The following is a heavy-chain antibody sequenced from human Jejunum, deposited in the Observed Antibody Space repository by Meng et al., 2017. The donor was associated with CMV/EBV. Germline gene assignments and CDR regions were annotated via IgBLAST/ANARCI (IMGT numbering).Heavy chain of an antibody. D-gene: IGHD3-10*01. CDR3: AKNFYGSGSYY. V-gene: IGHV3-53*01. J-gene: IGHJ4*02. CDR2: IYADQSGSST. CDR1: GFTVNTNY. Sequence: SGFTVNTNYVSWVRQAPGKGLEWVSIIYADQSGSSTYYAGSAEGRFTISRDDSKNTVDLQMTGLRAEDTAVYYCAKNFYGSGSYYWGQGTLVTVSS.